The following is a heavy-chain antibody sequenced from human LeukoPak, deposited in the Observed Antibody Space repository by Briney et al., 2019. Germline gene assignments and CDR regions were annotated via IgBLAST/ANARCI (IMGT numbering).Heavy chain of an antibody. Sequence: SETLSLTCTESGGSINSDDYYWNWIRQPAGRGLEWIGRIYTTGNNMYNPSLESRVSMSIDTSKIQVSLKVKSVTAADTAVYYCARGGTLLTFFDSWGQGTLVTVSS. V-gene: IGHV4-61*02. CDR2: IYTTGNN. CDR1: GGSINSDDYY. J-gene: IGHJ4*02. CDR3: ARGGTLLTFFDS.